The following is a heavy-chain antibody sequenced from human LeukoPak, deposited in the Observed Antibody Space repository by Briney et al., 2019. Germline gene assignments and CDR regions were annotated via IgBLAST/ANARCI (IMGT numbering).Heavy chain of an antibody. V-gene: IGHV4-34*01. CDR1: GGSFSGYY. J-gene: IGHJ4*02. Sequence: KSSETLSLTCAVYGGSFSGYYWSWIRQPPGKGLEWIGEINHSGSTYYNPSLKSRVTISVDTSKNQFSLKLSSVTAADTAVYYCARLNYYGSGSYYNFDYWGQGTLVTVSS. CDR2: INHSGST. CDR3: ARLNYYGSGSYYNFDY. D-gene: IGHD3-10*01.